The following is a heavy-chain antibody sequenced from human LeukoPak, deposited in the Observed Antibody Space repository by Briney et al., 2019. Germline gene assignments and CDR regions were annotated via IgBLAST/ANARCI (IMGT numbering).Heavy chain of an antibody. Sequence: ASVKVTCKASGGTFSSYAINWVRQAPGQGLEWMGGIIPIFGTANYAQKFQGRVTITADESTSTAYMELSSLRSEDTAVYYCARSFHGQYYFDYWGQGTLVTVSS. V-gene: IGHV1-69*01. CDR1: GGTFSSYA. J-gene: IGHJ4*02. CDR3: ARSFHGQYYFDY. D-gene: IGHD3-16*02. CDR2: IIPIFGTA.